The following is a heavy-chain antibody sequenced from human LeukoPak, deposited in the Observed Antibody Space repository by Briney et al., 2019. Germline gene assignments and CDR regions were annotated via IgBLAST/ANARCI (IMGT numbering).Heavy chain of an antibody. Sequence: SGGSLRLSCAASGFTFSSYAMSWVRQAPGKGLEWVSAISGSGGSTYYADSVKGRFTISRDNAKNTLYLQMNSLRAEDTAVYYCARDVRASGWMGYFDYWGQGTLVTVSS. D-gene: IGHD6-19*01. CDR2: ISGSGGST. V-gene: IGHV3-23*01. CDR3: ARDVRASGWMGYFDY. J-gene: IGHJ4*02. CDR1: GFTFSSYA.